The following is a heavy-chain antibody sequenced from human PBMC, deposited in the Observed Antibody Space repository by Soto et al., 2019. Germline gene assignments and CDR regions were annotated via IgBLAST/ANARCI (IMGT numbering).Heavy chain of an antibody. CDR3: TRSLGYCSGGSCYQDYYGMDV. CDR2: IRSK. D-gene: IGHD2-15*01. CDR1: GFTFSGSA. J-gene: IGHJ6*02. Sequence: PGGSLRLSCAASGFTFSGSALHWVRQASGKGLEWVGRIRSKDAASVKGRFTISRDDSKNTAYLQINSLKTEDTAVYYCTRSLGYCSGGSCYQDYYGMDVWGQGTTVTVSS. V-gene: IGHV3-30-3*01.